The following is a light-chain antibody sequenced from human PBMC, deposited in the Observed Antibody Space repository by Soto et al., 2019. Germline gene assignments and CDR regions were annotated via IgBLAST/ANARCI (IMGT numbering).Light chain of an antibody. CDR3: QQSDSSSYT. CDR2: HAS. J-gene: IGKJ2*01. V-gene: IGKV3-20*01. CDR1: QGVSNNY. Sequence: EIVLTQSPCTLSLSPGERATLSCRASQGVSNNYLAWYQQKAGQAPRLLIYHASSRTTGIPDRFSGSGSAKDFTLTISRLEPEDFAVYSCQQSDSSSYTFGQGTKLEIK.